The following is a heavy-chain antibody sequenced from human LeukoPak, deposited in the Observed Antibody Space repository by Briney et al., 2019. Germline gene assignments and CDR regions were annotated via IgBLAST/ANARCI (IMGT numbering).Heavy chain of an antibody. D-gene: IGHD6-6*01. CDR2: ISSSGNTI. CDR3: ARGPSIAARYDAFDI. CDR1: EFTFTSYE. Sequence: GGSLRLSCAASEFTFTSYELNWVRQAPGKGLEWVSYISSSGNTISYADSVKGRFTISRDNAKNSPYLQVISLRAEDTAVYYCARGPSIAARYDAFDIWGQGTMVTVSS. V-gene: IGHV3-48*03. J-gene: IGHJ3*02.